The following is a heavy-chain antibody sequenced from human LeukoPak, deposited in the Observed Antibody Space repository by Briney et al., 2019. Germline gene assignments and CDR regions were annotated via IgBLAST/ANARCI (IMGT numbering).Heavy chain of an antibody. CDR2: ISSSGGTT. D-gene: IGHD6-19*01. J-gene: IGHJ4*02. CDR1: GFTFSTYA. Sequence: GGSLRLSCAASGFTFSTYAVNWVRQAPGKGLEWVSAISSSGGTTYYADSVKGRFSISRDNSKNTPYLQMNSLRAEDTAVYYCAKDRSGWPTNFDSWGQGTLVTVSA. CDR3: AKDRSGWPTNFDS. V-gene: IGHV3-23*01.